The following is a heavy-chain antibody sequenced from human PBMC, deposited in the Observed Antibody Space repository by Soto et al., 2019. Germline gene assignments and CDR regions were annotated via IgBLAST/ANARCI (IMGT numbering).Heavy chain of an antibody. J-gene: IGHJ4*02. CDR3: ARDESAGSSIRY. CDR1: GSTFRTYG. Sequence: PGGSLRLSCTASGSTFRTYGMNCDRQAPGKGLEWVSSISNSGDYIYYADSVQGRFTISRDNAKNSLYLQMNSLRAEDTAVYFCARDESAGSSIRYWGQGIPVTVSS. CDR2: ISNSGDYI. V-gene: IGHV3-21*01. D-gene: IGHD2-2*01.